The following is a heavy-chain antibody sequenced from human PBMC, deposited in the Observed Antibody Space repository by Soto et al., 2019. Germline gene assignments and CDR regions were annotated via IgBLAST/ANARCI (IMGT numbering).Heavy chain of an antibody. Sequence: ASVKVSCKASGYTFTSYGISWVRQAPGQGLEWMGWISAYNGNTNYAQKLQGRVTMTTDTSTSTAYMELRSLRSDDTAVYYCARGGGVGGYSGYGGYYYYGMDVWGQGTTVTVSS. CDR1: GYTFTSYG. CDR2: ISAYNGNT. D-gene: IGHD5-12*01. CDR3: ARGGGVGGYSGYGGYYYYGMDV. V-gene: IGHV1-18*01. J-gene: IGHJ6*02.